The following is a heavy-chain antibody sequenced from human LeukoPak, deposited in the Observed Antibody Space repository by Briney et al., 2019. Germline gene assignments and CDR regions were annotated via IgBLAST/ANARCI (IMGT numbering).Heavy chain of an antibody. J-gene: IGHJ3*01. CDR1: QFNFNTYG. Sequence: PGGSLRLSCSTSQFNFNTYGLSWVRQAPGKGLEWVSSISGSGTQYADSVQGRFTISRDNSKNTLYLQMNSLRVEDTAVYYCAKDPNGDYIGTFDVWGQGTMVTVSS. CDR2: ISGSGT. CDR3: AKDPNGDYIGTFDV. D-gene: IGHD4-17*01. V-gene: IGHV3-23*01.